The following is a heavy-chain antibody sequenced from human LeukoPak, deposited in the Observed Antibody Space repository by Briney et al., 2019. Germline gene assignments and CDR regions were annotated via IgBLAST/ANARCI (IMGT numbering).Heavy chain of an antibody. J-gene: IGHJ4*02. D-gene: IGHD6-13*01. CDR2: IRYDGSKK. CDR1: GFTFSSSG. Sequence: PGGSLRLSCAASGFTFSSSGMHWVRQAPGKGLEWVAFIRYDGSKKYYADSVKGRFTISRDNSKNTLYLQMNSLRAEDTAVYYCAKSEGSSSWIYFGYWGQGTLVTVSS. CDR3: AKSEGSSSWIYFGY. V-gene: IGHV3-30*02.